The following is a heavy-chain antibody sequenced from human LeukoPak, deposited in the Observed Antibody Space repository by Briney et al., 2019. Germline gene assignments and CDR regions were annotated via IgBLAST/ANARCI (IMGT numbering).Heavy chain of an antibody. CDR3: ARDQGAYSFDY. CDR2: IIPIFGTA. CDR1: GGTFSSYA. J-gene: IGHJ4*02. Sequence: ASVKVSCKASGGTFSSYAISWVRQAPGQGLEWMGGIIPIFGTANYAQKFQGRVTITTGESTSTAYMELSSLRSEDTAVYYCARDQGAYSFDYWGQGTLVTVSS. D-gene: IGHD1-26*01. V-gene: IGHV1-69*05.